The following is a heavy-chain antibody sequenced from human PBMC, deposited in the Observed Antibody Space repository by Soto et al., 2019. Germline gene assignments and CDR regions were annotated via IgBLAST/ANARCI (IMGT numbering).Heavy chain of an antibody. D-gene: IGHD4-17*01. Sequence: SETLSRTCAVSGGYNSSSNWWSWVRQPPGKGLEWIGEIYHSGSTNYNPSLKSRVTISVDKSKNQFSLKLSSVTAADTAVYYCARAEVTTQEYGMDVWGQGTTVTVSS. CDR1: GGYNSSSNW. J-gene: IGHJ6*02. CDR3: ARAEVTTQEYGMDV. V-gene: IGHV4-4*02. CDR2: IYHSGST.